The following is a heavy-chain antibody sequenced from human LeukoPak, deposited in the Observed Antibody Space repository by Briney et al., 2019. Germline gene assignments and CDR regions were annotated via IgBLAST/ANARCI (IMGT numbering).Heavy chain of an antibody. CDR2: IIPGDSDS. V-gene: IGHV5-51*01. D-gene: IGHD6-19*01. CDR1: GYSFTSYW. Sequence: MHWESLKISCKGSGYSFTSYWIGWVRQMPGKGLEWVGIIIPGDSDSRYSPSLQGQVTISADTSISTAYLQWSSLKASDTAMYFCAGPYSSGWPYPFEYWGQGTLVTV. CDR3: AGPYSSGWPYPFEY. J-gene: IGHJ4*02.